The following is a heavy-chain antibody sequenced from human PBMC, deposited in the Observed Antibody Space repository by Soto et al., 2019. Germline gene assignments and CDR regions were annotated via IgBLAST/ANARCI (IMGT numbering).Heavy chain of an antibody. Sequence: ETLCLACYVSGDSIGSDVWWSWVRQPPGKGLEWIGEVYHNGLTDYNPSLRGRATMSADMSKNQFSLRVTYVTDANTAIYYCERDAALPGEADRFDYWGQGALVTVSS. J-gene: IGHJ4*02. CDR1: GDSIGSDVW. V-gene: IGHV4-4*02. D-gene: IGHD2-15*01. CDR3: ERDAALPGEADRFDY. CDR2: VYHNGLT.